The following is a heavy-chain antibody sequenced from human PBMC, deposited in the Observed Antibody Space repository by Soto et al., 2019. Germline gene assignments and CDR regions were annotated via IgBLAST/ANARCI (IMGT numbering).Heavy chain of an antibody. D-gene: IGHD2-21*02. CDR1: GFTFSSYG. CDR2: IWYDGSNK. V-gene: IGHV3-33*01. CDR3: ARYDLGPPDY. J-gene: IGHJ4*02. Sequence: QVQLVESGGGVVQPGRSLRLSCAASGFTFSSYGMHWVRQAPGKGLEWVAVIWYDGSNKYYADSVKGRFTISRDNSKHTLYLQMNSLRAEDTAVYYCARYDLGPPDYWGQGTLVTVSS.